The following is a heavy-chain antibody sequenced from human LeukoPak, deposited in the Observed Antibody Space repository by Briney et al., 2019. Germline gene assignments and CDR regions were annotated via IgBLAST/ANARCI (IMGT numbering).Heavy chain of an antibody. D-gene: IGHD4-17*01. CDR1: GFTFSSYW. Sequence: GGSLRLSCAASGFTFSSYWMSWVRQAPGKGLEWVANIKQDGSEKCYVDSVKGRFTISRDNAKNSLYLQMNSLRAEDTAVYYCARITTYGDYPYYFDYWGQGTLVTVSS. V-gene: IGHV3-7*01. CDR3: ARITTYGDYPYYFDY. J-gene: IGHJ4*02. CDR2: IKQDGSEK.